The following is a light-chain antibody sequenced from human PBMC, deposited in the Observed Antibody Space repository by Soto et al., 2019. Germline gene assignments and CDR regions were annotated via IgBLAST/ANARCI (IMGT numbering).Light chain of an antibody. CDR1: SSDIGGHNY. J-gene: IGLJ3*02. CDR2: DVT. Sequence: SVLAQPPSASGSPGQSVTISCTGTSSDIGGHNYVSWYQQHPGKAPKLVIYDVTKRPSGVPGRFSGSKSGNTASLTVSGLRAEDEADYYCSSFGVPDKVFGGGTKVTVL. CDR3: SSFGVPDKV. V-gene: IGLV2-8*01.